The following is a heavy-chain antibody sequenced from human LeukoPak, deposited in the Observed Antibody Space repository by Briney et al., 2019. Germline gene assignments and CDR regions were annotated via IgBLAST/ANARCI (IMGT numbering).Heavy chain of an antibody. Sequence: GGSLRLSCAASGFTFSDYWMHWVRHAPGKGLVWVSRVNSDGSSTSYADSVKGRFTISRDNAKNTLYLQMNSLRAEDTAVYYCARGYFYDSSDAPVYFDYWGQGTLVTVSS. J-gene: IGHJ4*02. CDR1: GFTFSDYW. D-gene: IGHD3-22*01. CDR2: VNSDGSST. CDR3: ARGYFYDSSDAPVYFDY. V-gene: IGHV3-74*01.